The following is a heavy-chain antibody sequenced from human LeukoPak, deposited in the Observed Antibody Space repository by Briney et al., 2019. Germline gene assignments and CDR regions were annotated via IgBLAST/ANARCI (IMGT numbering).Heavy chain of an antibody. Sequence: PGGSLRLSCAASGFTFSNYWMTWVRQAPGKGLEWVANIKQDGSEKYYVDSVKGRFTISRDNAKNSLSLQMNSLRAEDTAVYYCARKSGVDVWGQGTAVTVSS. J-gene: IGHJ6*02. CDR3: ARKSGVDV. CDR2: IKQDGSEK. CDR1: GFTFSNYW. V-gene: IGHV3-7*01.